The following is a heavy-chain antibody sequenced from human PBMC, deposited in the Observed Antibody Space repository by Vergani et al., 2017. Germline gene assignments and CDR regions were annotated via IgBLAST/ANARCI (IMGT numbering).Heavy chain of an antibody. D-gene: IGHD2-2*01. CDR1: GFSLSASRMS. CDR2: IDWDDDK. Sequence: QVTLRESGPALVKPTQTLTLTCTFSGFSLSASRMSVTWIRQPPGKALEWVARIDWDDDKHYSTSLKTRLTISKDTSKNRVVLTMTNMDPVDTATYYCARIVLGSTDYWGQGTLVTVSS. V-gene: IGHV2-70*13. CDR3: ARIVLGSTDY. J-gene: IGHJ4*02.